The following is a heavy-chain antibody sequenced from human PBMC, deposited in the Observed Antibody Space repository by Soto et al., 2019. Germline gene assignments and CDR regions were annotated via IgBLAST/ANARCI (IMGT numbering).Heavy chain of an antibody. CDR2: IWYDGSNK. CDR3: ARDYISIRAPDAFDT. CDR1: GFTFSSYG. D-gene: IGHD2-21*01. V-gene: IGHV3-33*01. J-gene: IGHJ3*02. Sequence: GGSLRLSCAASGFTFSSYGMHWVRQAPGKGLEWVAVIWYDGSNKYYADSVKGRFTISRDNSKNTLYLQMNSLRAEDTAVYYCARDYISIRAPDAFDTWGQGTMVTVSS.